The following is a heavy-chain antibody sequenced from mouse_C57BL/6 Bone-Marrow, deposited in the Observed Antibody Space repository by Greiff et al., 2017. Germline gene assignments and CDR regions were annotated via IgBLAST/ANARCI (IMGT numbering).Heavy chain of an antibody. CDR3: ARVWDGVDY. D-gene: IGHD4-1*01. J-gene: IGHJ2*01. V-gene: IGHV1-69*01. CDR1: GYTFPSYW. Sequence: VQLQQPGAELVMPGASVKLSCKASGYTFPSYWMHWVKQRPGQGLEWIGEIDPSDSYTIYNQKFKGKSTMTVDKSSSTSYMQLSSLTSEDSAVYDCARVWDGVDYWGQGTTLTVSS. CDR2: IDPSDSYT.